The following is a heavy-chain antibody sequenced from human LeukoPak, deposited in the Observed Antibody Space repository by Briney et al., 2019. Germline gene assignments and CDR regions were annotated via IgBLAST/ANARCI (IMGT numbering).Heavy chain of an antibody. CDR1: GDSISSNNW. CDR3: ARHGGSWTFDY. J-gene: IGHJ4*02. D-gene: IGHD6-13*01. V-gene: IGHV4-4*02. CDR2: IYHSGST. Sequence: PSETLSLTCAVSGDSISSNNWWNWVRPPPGKGLEWIGEIYHSGSTNYNPSFKSRVTMSVDTSKNQFSLKLSSVTAADTAVYFCARHGGSWTFDYWGQGTLVTVSS.